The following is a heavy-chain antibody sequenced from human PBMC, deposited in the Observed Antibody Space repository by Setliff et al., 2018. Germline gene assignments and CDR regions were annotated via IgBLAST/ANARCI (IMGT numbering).Heavy chain of an antibody. D-gene: IGHD7-27*01. CDR1: GFIFSNYF. Sequence: GGSLRLSCEGSGFIFSNYFMSWFRQAPGKGLEWVSYIDKSGDRTEYADSVKGRFTISRDNARNALYLQMVSLRGEDTGVYFCAALDWGENFYNVDVWGKGATVTVSS. CDR2: IDKSGDRT. V-gene: IGHV3-11*04. CDR3: AALDWGENFYNVDV. J-gene: IGHJ6*03.